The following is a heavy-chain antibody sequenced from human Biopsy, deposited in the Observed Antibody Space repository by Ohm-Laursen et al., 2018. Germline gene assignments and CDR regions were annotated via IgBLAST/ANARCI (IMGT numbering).Heavy chain of an antibody. V-gene: IGHV4-34*01. CDR1: GKTFSDYY. D-gene: IGHD5-12*01. CDR3: ARGSGYFKLDV. CDR2: INQSGST. Sequence: GTLSLTWEVYGKTFSDYYWSWIRQPPGKGLEWIGEINQSGSTKYNPSLKRRATLSADSSNSQFSLRLTSVTAADTAIYYCARGSGYFKLDVWGQGTTVTVSS. J-gene: IGHJ6*02.